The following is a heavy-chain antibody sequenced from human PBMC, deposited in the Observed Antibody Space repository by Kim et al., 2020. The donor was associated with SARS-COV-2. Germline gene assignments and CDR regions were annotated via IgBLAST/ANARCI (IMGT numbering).Heavy chain of an antibody. CDR1: GGSISSSSYH. J-gene: IGHJ6*02. CDR3: ARHGDYDILTGYFVARNYYYGMDV. D-gene: IGHD3-9*01. V-gene: IGHV4-39*01. Sequence: SETLSLTCTVSGGSISSSSYHWGWIRQPPGKGLEWIGSIYYSGSTYYNPSLKSRVTISVDTSKNQFSLKLSSVTAADTAVYYCARHGDYDILTGYFVARNYYYGMDVWGQGTTVTVSS. CDR2: IYYSGST.